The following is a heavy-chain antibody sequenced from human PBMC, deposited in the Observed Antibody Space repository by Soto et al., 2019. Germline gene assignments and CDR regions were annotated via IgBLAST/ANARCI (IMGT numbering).Heavy chain of an antibody. CDR1: GGATRQGGYT. J-gene: IGHJ4*02. V-gene: IGHV4-30-2*01. Sequence: PPSLTRVVSGGATRQGGYTRSSVRQPPGKGLEWIGYIYHSGSTYYNPSLKSRVTISVDRSKNQFSLKLSSVTAADTAVYYCAAGGGLPRYYWGQGTLVTVSS. CDR3: AAGGGLPRYY. CDR2: IYHSGST. D-gene: IGHD5-12*01.